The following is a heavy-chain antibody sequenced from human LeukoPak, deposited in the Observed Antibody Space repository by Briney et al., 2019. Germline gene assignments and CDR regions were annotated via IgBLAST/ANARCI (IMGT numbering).Heavy chain of an antibody. D-gene: IGHD6-6*01. V-gene: IGHV1-2*02. CDR1: GYTFTGYY. J-gene: IGHJ3*02. CDR2: INPNSGGT. Sequence: ASVKVSCKASGYTFTGYYMHWVRQAPGQGLEWMGWINPNSGGTNYAQKFQGRVTMTRDTSISTAYMELSRLRSDDTAVYYCARISSSYIDAFEIWGQGTMVTVSS. CDR3: ARISSSYIDAFEI.